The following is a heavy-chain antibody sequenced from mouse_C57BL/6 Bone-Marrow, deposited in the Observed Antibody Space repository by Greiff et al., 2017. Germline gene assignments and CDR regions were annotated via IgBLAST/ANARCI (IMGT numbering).Heavy chain of an antibody. CDR2: IDPSDSYT. CDR1: GYTFTSYW. V-gene: IGHV1-59*01. CDR3: AREGFINTMDY. Sequence: QVQLQQPGAELVRPGTSVKLSCKASGYTFTSYWMHWVKQRPGQGLEWIGVIDPSDSYTNYNQKFKGKATLTVDTSSSTAYMQLSSLTSEDSAVXYCAREGFINTMDYWGQGTSVTVSS. J-gene: IGHJ4*01. D-gene: IGHD1-1*01.